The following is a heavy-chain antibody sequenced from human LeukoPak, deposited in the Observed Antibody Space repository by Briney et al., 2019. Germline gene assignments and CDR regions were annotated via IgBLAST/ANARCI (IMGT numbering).Heavy chain of an antibody. V-gene: IGHV4-34*01. D-gene: IGHD6-13*01. J-gene: IGHJ3*02. Sequence: PSETLSLTCAVYGGSFSGYYWSWIRQPPGKGLEWIGEINHSGSTNHNPSLKSRVTISVDTSKNQFSLKLSSVTAADTAVYYCARGSEQDDAFDIWGQGTMVTVSS. CDR3: ARGSEQDDAFDI. CDR1: GGSFSGYY. CDR2: INHSGST.